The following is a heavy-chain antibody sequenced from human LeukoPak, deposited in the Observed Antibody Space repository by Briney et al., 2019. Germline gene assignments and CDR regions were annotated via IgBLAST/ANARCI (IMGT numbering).Heavy chain of an antibody. V-gene: IGHV4-39*01. CDR1: GGSISSSSYY. J-gene: IGHJ5*02. D-gene: IGHD3-22*01. CDR2: IYYSGDT. Sequence: SETLSLTCTVSGGSISSSSYYCGWIRQPPGRGLEWIGSIYYSGDTYYNPSLKSRVTISVDTSKNQFSLRLSSVTAADTAVYYCARRMNYYDSSGSGTWFDPWGQGTLVTVSS. CDR3: ARRMNYYDSSGSGTWFDP.